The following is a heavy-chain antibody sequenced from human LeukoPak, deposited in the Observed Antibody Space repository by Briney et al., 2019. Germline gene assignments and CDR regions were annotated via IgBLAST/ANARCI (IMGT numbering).Heavy chain of an antibody. J-gene: IGHJ5*02. V-gene: IGHV1-69*04. D-gene: IGHD2-2*01. CDR3: AREECSSTSCYLNWFDP. CDR2: IIPILGIA. Sequence: SVKVSCKASGGTFSSYAISWVRQAPGQGLEWMGRIIPILGIANYAQKFQGRVTITADKSASTAYMELSGLRSEDTAVYYCAREECSSTSCYLNWFDPWGQGTLVTVSS. CDR1: GGTFSSYA.